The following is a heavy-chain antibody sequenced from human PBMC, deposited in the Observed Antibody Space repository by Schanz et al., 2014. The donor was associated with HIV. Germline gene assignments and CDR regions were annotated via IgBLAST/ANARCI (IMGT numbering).Heavy chain of an antibody. CDR1: GYTFIDYY. Sequence: QVQLVQSGPEVRKPGASVKVSCKASGYTFIDYYIHWVRQAPGQGPEWMGYIKPNSGDTFYAQKFRGRVTMTRDTSMSTASVELSRLRSDDTAVYFCTINQYQLLSFDYWGQGTLVSVSS. D-gene: IGHD2-2*01. V-gene: IGHV1-2*02. CDR3: TINQYQLLSFDY. J-gene: IGHJ4*02. CDR2: IKPNSGDT.